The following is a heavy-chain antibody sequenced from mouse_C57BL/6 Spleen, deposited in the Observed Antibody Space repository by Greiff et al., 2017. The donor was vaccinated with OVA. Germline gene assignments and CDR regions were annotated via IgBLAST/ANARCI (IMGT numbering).Heavy chain of an antibody. V-gene: IGHV3-6*01. CDR1: GYSITSGYY. J-gene: IGHJ4*01. CDR2: ISYDGST. Sequence: EVKLMESGPGLVKPSQSLTLTCSATGYSITSGYYWNWIRQLPGNKLEWMGFISYDGSTNYNPSLKNRTSITRDTSSNTSFLKLNSVTTEDTATYYCARDYGSRGNYYAMDYWGQGTSVTVSS. CDR3: ARDYGSRGNYYAMDY. D-gene: IGHD1-1*01.